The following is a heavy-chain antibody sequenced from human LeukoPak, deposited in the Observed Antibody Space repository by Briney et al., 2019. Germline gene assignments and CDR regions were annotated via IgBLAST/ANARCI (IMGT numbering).Heavy chain of an antibody. CDR3: ARAGFAAETDT. J-gene: IGHJ5*02. V-gene: IGHV3-7*04. CDR2: IKQDGSEK. D-gene: IGHD2-15*01. CDR1: GFTFSNYW. Sequence: PGGSLRLSCAASGFTFSNYWMSWVRQAPGKGLEWVANIKQDGSEKYYVDSVKGRFTISRDNAKNSLYLQMNSLRAEDTAVYYCARAGFAAETDTWGQGILVTASS.